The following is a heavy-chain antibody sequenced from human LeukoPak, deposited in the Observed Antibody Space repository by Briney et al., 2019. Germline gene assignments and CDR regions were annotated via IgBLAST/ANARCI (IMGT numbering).Heavy chain of an antibody. Sequence: ASVKVSCKASGYTFTSYAMNWVRQAPGQGLEWMGWMNPNSGNTGYAQKFQGRVTITRNTSISTAYMELSSLRSEDTAVYYCARAIAVAGTLGVGADYWGQGTLVTVSS. J-gene: IGHJ4*02. D-gene: IGHD6-19*01. CDR2: MNPNSGNT. CDR3: ARAIAVAGTLGVGADY. V-gene: IGHV1-8*03. CDR1: GYTFTSYA.